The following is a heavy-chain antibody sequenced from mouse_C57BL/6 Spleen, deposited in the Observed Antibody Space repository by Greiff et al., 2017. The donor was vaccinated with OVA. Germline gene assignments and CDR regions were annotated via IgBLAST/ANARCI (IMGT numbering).Heavy chain of an antibody. CDR3: ARGRPPDY. J-gene: IGHJ2*01. V-gene: IGHV1-82*01. Sequence: VKVVESGPELVKPGASVKISCKASGYAFSSSWMNWVKQRPGKGLEWIGRIYPGDGDTNYNGKFKGKATLTADKSSSTAYMQLSSLTSEDSAVYFCARGRPPDYWGQGTTLTVSS. CDR1: GYAFSSSW. CDR2: IYPGDGDT.